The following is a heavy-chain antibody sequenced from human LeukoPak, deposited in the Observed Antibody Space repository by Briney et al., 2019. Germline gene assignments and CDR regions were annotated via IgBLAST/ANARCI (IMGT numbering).Heavy chain of an antibody. V-gene: IGHV3-9*01. J-gene: IGHJ3*02. CDR1: GFPFSTHS. D-gene: IGHD3-10*01. CDR3: AKVFGELLALLEYEDAFDI. CDR2: ISWNSGSI. Sequence: SRRLASPPDGFPFSTHSLNWDRQPQGKFLGWVSGISWNSGSIGYADSVKGRCTISRDNAKNSLYLQMNSLRAEDTVLYYCAKVFGELLALLEYEDAFDIWGQGTMVTVYS.